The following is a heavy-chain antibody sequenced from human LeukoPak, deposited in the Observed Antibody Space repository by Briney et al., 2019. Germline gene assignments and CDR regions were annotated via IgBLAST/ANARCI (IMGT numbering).Heavy chain of an antibody. CDR1: GFSFSSYA. V-gene: IGHV3-23*01. CDR3: AKETVVVVAATPDAFDI. Sequence: PGGSLRLSCAASGFSFSSYAMSWVRQAPGKGLEGVSGISGSGGSTHYADSVKDRFTISRDNSKNTLYLQMNSLRAEATAVYYCAKETVVVVAATPDAFDIWGQGTMVTVSS. CDR2: ISGSGGST. J-gene: IGHJ3*02. D-gene: IGHD2-15*01.